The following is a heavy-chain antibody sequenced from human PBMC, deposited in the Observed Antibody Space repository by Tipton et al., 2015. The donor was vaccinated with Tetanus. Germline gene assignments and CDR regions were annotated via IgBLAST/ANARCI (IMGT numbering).Heavy chain of an antibody. CDR2: IYYSGST. D-gene: IGHD3-10*01. J-gene: IGHJ4*02. Sequence: TLSLTCSVSGGSINSGGYFWNWIRQQPGKGPEWIGYIYYSGSTFYHPSLQSRVTISVDTSKNQFSLRLSSVTAADTAVYFCARHPPPYYYGSVSYLDYWGQGTPVTVSS. V-gene: IGHV4-30-2*03. CDR3: ARHPPPYYYGSVSYLDY. CDR1: GGSINSGGYF.